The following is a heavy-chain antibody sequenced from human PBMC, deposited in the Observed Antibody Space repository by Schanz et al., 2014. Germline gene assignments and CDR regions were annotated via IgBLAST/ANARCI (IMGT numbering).Heavy chain of an antibody. CDR2: ISAYNGNT. Sequence: QVQLVQSGAEAKKPGASVKVSCKASGYTFTSYGISWVRQAPGQGLQWMGWISAYNGNTNYAQKLQGRVTMTRDTSTSKDYMEPRNLRSDGPAVYYCARYNLVRGSWYIYYGMDVWGQGTTVTVSS. CDR3: ARYNLVRGSWYIYYGMDV. D-gene: IGHD6-13*01. J-gene: IGHJ6*02. V-gene: IGHV1-18*01. CDR1: GYTFTSYG.